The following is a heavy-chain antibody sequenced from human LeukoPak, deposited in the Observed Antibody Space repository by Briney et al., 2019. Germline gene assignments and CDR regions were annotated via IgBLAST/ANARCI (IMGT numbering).Heavy chain of an antibody. CDR2: INHSGST. CDR1: GGSFSGYY. V-gene: IGHV4-34*01. D-gene: IGHD6-13*01. J-gene: IGHJ1*01. CDR3: ARRPYSSSYQYFQH. Sequence: SETLSLTCAVYGGSFSGYYWSWIRQPPGKGLEWNGEINHSGSTNYNPSLKSRVTISVDTSKNQFSLKLSSVAAADTAVYYCARRPYSSSYQYFQHWGQGTLVTVSS.